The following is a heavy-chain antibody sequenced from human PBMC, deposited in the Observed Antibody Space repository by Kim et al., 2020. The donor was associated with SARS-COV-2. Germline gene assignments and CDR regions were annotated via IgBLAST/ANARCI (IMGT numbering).Heavy chain of an antibody. J-gene: IGHJ6*04. D-gene: IGHD2-15*01. V-gene: IGHV4-59*13. CDR1: GDSISSYY. CDR2: ILYSGST. Sequence: SETLSLTCIVSGDSISSYYLTWIRQPPGKGLEWIGSILYSGSTNYNPSLKSRLTISVDTSKNHFSLRLSSVTAADTAVYYCARGLREVVPATSFYYYYYSGMDVWGKGTTVTVSS. CDR3: ARGLREVVPATSFYYYYYSGMDV.